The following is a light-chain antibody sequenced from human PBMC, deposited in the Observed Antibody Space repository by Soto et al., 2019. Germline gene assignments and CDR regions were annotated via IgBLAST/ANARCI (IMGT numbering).Light chain of an antibody. J-gene: IGKJ4*01. V-gene: IGKV2-28*01. Sequence: DILMTQSPLSLPVTPGEPASISCRASQSLLHSNGFNYLDWYVQKPGQSPRLLIYLASNRASGVPDRFSGSGSGTDFTLRISRVEAEDVGVYYCMQVLQTLPITFGGGTKVGIK. CDR3: MQVLQTLPIT. CDR2: LAS. CDR1: QSLLHSNGFNY.